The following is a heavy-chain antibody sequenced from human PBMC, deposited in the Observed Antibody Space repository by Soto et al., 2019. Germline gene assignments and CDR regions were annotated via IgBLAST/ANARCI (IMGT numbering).Heavy chain of an antibody. Sequence: ASVKVSCKVSGYTLSDFYMHWVKQAPGKGLEWMGLADPEDAETIYAEKFQGRVTIIADTSTDTAYMELSSLRSGDTAVYYCATAFRARLGWFDPWGQGTQVTVSS. V-gene: IGHV1-69-2*01. CDR2: ADPEDAET. CDR3: ATAFRARLGWFDP. J-gene: IGHJ5*02. D-gene: IGHD3-10*01. CDR1: GYTLSDFY.